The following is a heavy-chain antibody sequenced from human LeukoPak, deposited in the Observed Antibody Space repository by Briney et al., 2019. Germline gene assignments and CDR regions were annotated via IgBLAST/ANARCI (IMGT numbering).Heavy chain of an antibody. J-gene: IGHJ6*03. D-gene: IGHD3/OR15-3a*01. CDR3: ARGTGYYGLMRYYYYYYMDV. CDR1: GGSFSDCY. V-gene: IGHV4-34*01. CDR2: VNHRGSA. Sequence: SETLSLTCAVYGGSFSDCYWNWIRQTPGKGLEWIGEVNHRGSADYSPSLKSRVSISVDTSKNQFSLRLTSVTAAYTAVYYCARGTGYYGLMRYYYYYYMDVWGKGITVTVSS.